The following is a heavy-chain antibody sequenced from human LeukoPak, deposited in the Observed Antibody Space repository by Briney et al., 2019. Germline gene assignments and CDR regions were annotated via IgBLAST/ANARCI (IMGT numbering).Heavy chain of an antibody. Sequence: GSLRLSCAVSGLTFSRYAMSWVRQAPGKGLEWVSAISESGSGTYYADSVKGRFTISRDNSKDTLSLQMNSLGAEDTVVYYCAKDIAQGYTFGSIEQDYWGQGTLVTVSS. J-gene: IGHJ4*02. V-gene: IGHV3-23*01. CDR3: AKDIAQGYTFGSIEQDY. D-gene: IGHD5-18*01. CDR1: GLTFSRYA. CDR2: ISESGSGT.